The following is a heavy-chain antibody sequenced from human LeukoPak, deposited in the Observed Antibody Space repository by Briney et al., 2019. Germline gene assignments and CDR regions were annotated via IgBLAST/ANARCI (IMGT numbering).Heavy chain of an antibody. J-gene: IGHJ4*02. CDR3: ARDRCSGGSCYLKY. CDR2: ISSSSSYI. D-gene: IGHD2-15*01. V-gene: IGHV3-21*01. Sequence: PGGSLRLSCAASGFTFSSYGMHWVRQAPGKGLEWVSSISSSSSYIYYADSVKGRFTISRDNAKNSLYLQMNSLRAEDTAVYYCARDRCSGGSCYLKYWGQGTLVTVSS. CDR1: GFTFSSYG.